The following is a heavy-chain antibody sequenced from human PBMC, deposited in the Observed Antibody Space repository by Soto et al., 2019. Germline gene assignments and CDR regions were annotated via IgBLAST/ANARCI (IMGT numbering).Heavy chain of an antibody. J-gene: IGHJ6*02. CDR3: ARLSIAAREKLYYYGMDV. CDR1: GCSISSYY. D-gene: IGHD6-6*01. CDR2: IYYSGST. Sequence: SETLSLTCTVSGCSISSYYWSWIRQPPGKGLEWIGYIYYSGSTNYNPSLKSRVTISVDTSKNQFSLKLSSVTAADTAVYYCARLSIAAREKLYYYGMDVWGQGTTVTVS. V-gene: IGHV4-59*01.